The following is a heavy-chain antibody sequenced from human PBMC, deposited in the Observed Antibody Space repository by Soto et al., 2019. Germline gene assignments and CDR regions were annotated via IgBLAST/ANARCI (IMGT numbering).Heavy chain of an antibody. CDR1: GFTFSSYA. J-gene: IGHJ3*02. D-gene: IGHD5-18*01. V-gene: IGHV3-23*01. CDR3: VLGYKYGPQAFDI. CDR2: ISGSGGST. Sequence: GGYLRLSCAASGFTFSSYAMNWVRQAPGKGLEWVSTISGSGGSTYYADSVKGRFTISRDSSKNTLYLQMSSLRAEDTAVYYCVLGYKYGPQAFDIWGQGTKVTVS.